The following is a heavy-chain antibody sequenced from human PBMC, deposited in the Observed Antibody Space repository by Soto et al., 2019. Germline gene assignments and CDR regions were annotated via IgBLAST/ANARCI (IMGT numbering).Heavy chain of an antibody. J-gene: IGHJ3*02. Sequence: GGSLRLSCVASGFTFSRYGMHWVRQAPGKGLEWVVVISNDGNNKYYADSVKGRFTISRHNSKNTLYLQMNSLRAEDTAVYYCANDGRAVGVVSAHDAFDIWGQGTMVTVSS. D-gene: IGHD2-15*01. CDR1: GFTFSRYG. V-gene: IGHV3-30*18. CDR3: ANDGRAVGVVSAHDAFDI. CDR2: ISNDGNNK.